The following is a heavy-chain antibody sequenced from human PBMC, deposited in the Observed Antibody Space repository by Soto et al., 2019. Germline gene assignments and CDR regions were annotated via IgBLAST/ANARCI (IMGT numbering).Heavy chain of an antibody. CDR1: GYTVSELS. V-gene: IGHV1-24*01. CDR3: ARDKRQQLVRSGGMDV. Sequence: GASVKVSCKVSGYTVSELSMHWVRQAPGKGFEWMGGYDVEAGEAIYAQKFQGRVTMADDTSTETAYMELSRLRSDDTAVYYCARDKRQQLVRSGGMDVWGQGTTVTVSS. J-gene: IGHJ6*02. CDR2: YDVEAGEA. D-gene: IGHD6-13*01.